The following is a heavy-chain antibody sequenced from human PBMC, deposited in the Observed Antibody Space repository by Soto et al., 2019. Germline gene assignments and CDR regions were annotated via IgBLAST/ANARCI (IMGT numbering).Heavy chain of an antibody. J-gene: IGHJ4*02. CDR1: GYTFTSYY. CDR2: INPSGGGT. CDR3: ARGGGSTTGTTQIDN. V-gene: IGHV1-46*03. Sequence: GASVKVSFKASGYTFTSYYIHWVRQAPGQELDWMGIINPSGGGTSHAQKFKGRVTMTRDTSTSTVHMELSSLRSEDTAFYYCARGGGSTTGTTQIDNWGQGTLVTVSS. D-gene: IGHD1-1*01.